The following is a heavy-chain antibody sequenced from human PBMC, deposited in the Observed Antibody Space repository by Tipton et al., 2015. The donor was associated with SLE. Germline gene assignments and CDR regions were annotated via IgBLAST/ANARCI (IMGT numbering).Heavy chain of an antibody. V-gene: IGHV3-21*03. D-gene: IGHD3-10*01. CDR3: ARDGYGSAWFDP. CDR1: GFKFSSYS. J-gene: IGHJ5*02. CDR2: ISGSRTFI. Sequence: SLRLSCAASGFKFSSYSVNWVRQAPGRGLEWVSSISGSRTFIYYADSVKGRFTISRDNAKNSLYLQMNSLRAEDTAVYYCARDGYGSAWFDPWGQGTLVTVSS.